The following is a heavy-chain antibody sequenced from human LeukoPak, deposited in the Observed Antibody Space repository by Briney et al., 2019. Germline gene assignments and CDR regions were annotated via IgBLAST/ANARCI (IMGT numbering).Heavy chain of an antibody. V-gene: IGHV3-21*04. CDR2: ISSSSSYI. D-gene: IGHD2-8*01. J-gene: IGHJ4*02. CDR1: GFTFSSYW. Sequence: GGSLRLSCAASGFTFSSYWMHWVRQAPGKGLEWASSISSSSSYIYYADSVKGRFTISRDNSKNTLYLQMNSLRAEDTAVYYCAKDPWAYCTNGVCSAYWGQGTLVTVSS. CDR3: AKDPWAYCTNGVCSAY.